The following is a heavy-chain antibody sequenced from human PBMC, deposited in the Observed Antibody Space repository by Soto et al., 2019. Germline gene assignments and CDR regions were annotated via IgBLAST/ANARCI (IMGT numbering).Heavy chain of an antibody. Sequence: GGSLRLSCAASGLTFSSYAMSWVRQAPGKGLEWVSAISGSGGSTYYADSVKGRFTISRDNSKNTLYLQMNSLRAEDTAVYYCAKYGNYYDSSGFIFDYSGQGTLDPGSS. J-gene: IGHJ4*02. CDR3: AKYGNYYDSSGFIFDY. CDR2: ISGSGGST. V-gene: IGHV3-23*01. CDR1: GLTFSSYA. D-gene: IGHD3-22*01.